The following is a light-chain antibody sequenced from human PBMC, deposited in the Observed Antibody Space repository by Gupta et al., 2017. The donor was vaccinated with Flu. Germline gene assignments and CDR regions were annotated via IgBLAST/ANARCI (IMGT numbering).Light chain of an antibody. V-gene: IGKV1-5*03. CDR2: KAS. CDR1: QRIRSSSSW. J-gene: IGKJ1*01. CDR3: LQYKSYSWT. Sequence: LSASVGDRVTITCRANQRIRSSSSWLAWYQQKPEQAPKLLISKASSLESGVPSRFSGSGSGTEFTLTISSLQPDDFATYYCLQYKSYSWTFGQGTKVEIK.